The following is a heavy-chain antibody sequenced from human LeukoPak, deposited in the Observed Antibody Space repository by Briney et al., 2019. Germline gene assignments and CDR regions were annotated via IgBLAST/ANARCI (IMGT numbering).Heavy chain of an antibody. CDR2: INAGNGNT. CDR1: GYTFTSYA. D-gene: IGHD3-16*01. Sequence: ALVKVSCKASGYTFTSYAMHWVRQAPGQRLEWMGWINAGNGNTKSSQKFQGRVTITRDTSASTAYMELSSLRSEDTAVYYCAREGRGDYRFDYWGQGTLVTVSS. J-gene: IGHJ4*02. CDR3: AREGRGDYRFDY. V-gene: IGHV1-3*01.